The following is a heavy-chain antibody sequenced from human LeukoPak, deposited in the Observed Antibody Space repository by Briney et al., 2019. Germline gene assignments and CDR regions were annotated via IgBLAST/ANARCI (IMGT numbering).Heavy chain of an antibody. V-gene: IGHV4-59*01. D-gene: IGHD1-1*01. CDR2: IDYSGST. CDR3: ARRNDGMDV. Sequence: SETLSLTCTVSGGSISRYYWSWIRQPPVRGLEWIGYIDYSGSTNYNPSLKSRVTISVDTSKNQFSLKLSSVTAADTAVYYCARRNDGMDVWGQGTTVTVSS. J-gene: IGHJ6*02. CDR1: GGSISRYY.